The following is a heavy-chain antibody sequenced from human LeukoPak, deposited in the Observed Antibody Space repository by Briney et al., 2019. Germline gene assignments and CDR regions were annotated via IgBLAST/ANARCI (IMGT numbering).Heavy chain of an antibody. J-gene: IGHJ4*02. D-gene: IGHD3-22*01. V-gene: IGHV3-48*02. CDR1: GFTLSTYN. CDR3: ASCRGYFHPFEN. CDR2: ISSGSGTI. Sequence: GGSLRLSCAASGFTLSTYNMIWVRQAPGKGLEWVSYISSGSGTIYYAGSVKGRFTISRDNAKNSLYLQMNSLRDEDTAVHYCASCRGYFHPFENWGQGTLVTVSS.